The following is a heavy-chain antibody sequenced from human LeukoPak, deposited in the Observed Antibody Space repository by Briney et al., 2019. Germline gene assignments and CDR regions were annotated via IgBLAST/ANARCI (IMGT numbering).Heavy chain of an antibody. D-gene: IGHD4-17*01. CDR1: GYTFTSYG. CDR2: ISAYNGNT. Sequence: GASVKVSCKASGYTFTSYGISLVRQAPGQGLEWMGWISAYNGNTNYAQKLQGRVTMTTDTSTSTAYMELRSLRSDDTAVYYCARDPTTVTVGYFDYWGQGTLVTVSS. CDR3: ARDPTTVTVGYFDY. V-gene: IGHV1-18*01. J-gene: IGHJ4*02.